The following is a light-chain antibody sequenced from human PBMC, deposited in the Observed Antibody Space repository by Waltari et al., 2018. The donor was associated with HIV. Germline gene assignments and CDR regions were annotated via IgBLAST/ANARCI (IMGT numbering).Light chain of an antibody. CDR2: EDN. Sequence: QSVFTQPPSVSAAPRPKVSISCSGSRSNTGTKFVYWYQQLPGTAPKLLMYEDNKRPSGIPGRFSGSKSGTSATLAITGLQTGDEADYYCATWDTNLSAVIFGGGTRVTVL. CDR1: RSNTGTKF. CDR3: ATWDTNLSAVI. J-gene: IGLJ2*01. V-gene: IGLV1-51*02.